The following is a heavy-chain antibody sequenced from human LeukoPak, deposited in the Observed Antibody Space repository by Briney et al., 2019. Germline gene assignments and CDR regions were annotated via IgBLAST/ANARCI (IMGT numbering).Heavy chain of an antibody. CDR2: ISSSSSYI. D-gene: IGHD6-13*01. V-gene: IGHV3-21*01. J-gene: IGHJ5*02. CDR1: GFTFSSYS. CDR3: ARDPTAAGANWFDP. Sequence: GGSLRLSCAASGFTFSSYSMNWVRQAPGKGLEWVSSISSSSSYIYYADSVKGRFTISRDNAKNSLYLQMNSLRAEDTAVYYCARDPTAAGANWFDPWGQGTLVTVPS.